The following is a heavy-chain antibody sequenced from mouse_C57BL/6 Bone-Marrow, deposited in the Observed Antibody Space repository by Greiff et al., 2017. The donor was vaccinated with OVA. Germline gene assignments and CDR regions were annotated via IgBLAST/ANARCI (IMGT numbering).Heavy chain of an antibody. CDR1: GFTFSSYG. V-gene: IGHV5-6*01. Sequence: EVQGVESGGDLVKPGGSLKLSCAASGFTFSSYGMSWVRQTPDKRLEWVATISSGGSYTYYPDSVKGRFTISRDNAKNTLYRQMSSLKSEDTAMYYCARQGDYWGQGTTLTVSS. CDR2: ISSGGSYT. CDR3: ARQGDY. J-gene: IGHJ2*01.